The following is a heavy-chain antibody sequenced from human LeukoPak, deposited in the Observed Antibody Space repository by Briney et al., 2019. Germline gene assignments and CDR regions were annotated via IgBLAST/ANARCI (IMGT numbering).Heavy chain of an antibody. CDR2: ISWNSGSI. V-gene: IGHV3-9*01. Sequence: GGSLRLSCAASGFTFDDYAMHWVRQAPGKGLEWVSGISWNSGSIGYADSVKGRFTISRDNAKNSLYLQMNSLRAEDTALYYCAKARLVSTLFDYWGQGTLVTVSS. CDR3: AKARLVSTLFDY. J-gene: IGHJ4*02. D-gene: IGHD6-19*01. CDR1: GFTFDDYA.